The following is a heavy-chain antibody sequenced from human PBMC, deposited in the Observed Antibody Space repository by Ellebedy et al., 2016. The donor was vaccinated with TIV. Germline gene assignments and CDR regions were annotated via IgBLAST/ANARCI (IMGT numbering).Heavy chain of an antibody. CDR1: VESFSGYY. CDR3: ALGRYDFWRAHHDTFHL. D-gene: IGHD3-3*01. CDR2: IIQTGST. Sequence: SETLSLXCAVYVESFSGYYWSWIRQPPGKGLEWIGEIIQTGSTNYNPSLKSRVTMSLDTSTNHFSLDLASVTAADTAIYYCALGRYDFWRAHHDTFHLWGQGIMVTVSS. J-gene: IGHJ3*01. V-gene: IGHV4-34*12.